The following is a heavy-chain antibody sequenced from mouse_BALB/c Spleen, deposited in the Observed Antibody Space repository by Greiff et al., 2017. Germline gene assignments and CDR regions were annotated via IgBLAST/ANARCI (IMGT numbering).Heavy chain of an antibody. V-gene: IGHV2-6-7*01. J-gene: IGHJ4*01. D-gene: IGHD1-1*01. Sequence: QVQLQQSGPGLVAPSQSLSITCTVSGFSLTGYGVNWVRQPPGKGLAWLGMIWGDGSTDYNSALKSSMSISKDNSKSQVFLKMNSLQTDDTARYYCAIGPSYYGSCMDYWGQGTSVTVSS. CDR2: IWGDGST. CDR1: GFSLTGYG. CDR3: AIGPSYYGSCMDY.